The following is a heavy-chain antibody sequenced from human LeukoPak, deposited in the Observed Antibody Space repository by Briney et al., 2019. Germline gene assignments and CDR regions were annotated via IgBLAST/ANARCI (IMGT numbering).Heavy chain of an antibody. V-gene: IGHV4-39*01. Sequence: SETLSLTCTVSGGSISSSSYYWGWIRQPPGKGLEWIGSIYYSGSTYYNPSLKSRVTISVDTSKNQFSLKLSSVTAADTAMYYCASHYYDSSGYYAFDYWGQGTLVTVSS. J-gene: IGHJ4*02. CDR2: IYYSGST. CDR1: GGSISSSSYY. D-gene: IGHD3-22*01. CDR3: ASHYYDSSGYYAFDY.